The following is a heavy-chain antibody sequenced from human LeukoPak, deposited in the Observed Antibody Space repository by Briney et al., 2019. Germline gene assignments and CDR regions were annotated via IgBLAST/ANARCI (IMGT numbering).Heavy chain of an antibody. CDR1: GYTFNNYD. Sequence: VKVSCKASGYTFNNYDINWVRQAPGQGLEWMGWMNPNSGNTGYAQKFQGRFTLTRETFISTAYMELSSLRSDDTAVYYCVRAMAPLDTFNYQYAMDVWGQGTMVTVSS. J-gene: IGHJ6*02. CDR3: VRAMAPLDTFNYQYAMDV. CDR2: MNPNSGNT. V-gene: IGHV1-8*01. D-gene: IGHD5-24*01.